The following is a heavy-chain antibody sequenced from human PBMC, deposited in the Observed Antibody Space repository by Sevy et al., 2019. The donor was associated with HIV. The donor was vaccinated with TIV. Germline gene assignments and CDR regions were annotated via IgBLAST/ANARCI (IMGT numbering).Heavy chain of an antibody. CDR3: AGGNAWGRGYS. Sequence: SETLSLTCTVSGASITSLYLNWIRQPPGKGLEWIANIYYNGHINYNPSLKSRVNLSLDTSKNQFSLRLSSVTAADTAMYYCAGGNAWGRGYSWGQGTLVTVSS. V-gene: IGHV4-59*08. CDR1: GASITSLY. CDR2: IYYNGHI. J-gene: IGHJ4*02. D-gene: IGHD1-26*01.